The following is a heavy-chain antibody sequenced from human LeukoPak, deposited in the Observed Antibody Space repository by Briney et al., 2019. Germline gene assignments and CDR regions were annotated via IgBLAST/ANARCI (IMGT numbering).Heavy chain of an antibody. V-gene: IGHV4-30-4*08. Sequence: SETLSLTCTVSGGSISSGDYYWSWIRQPPGKGLEWIGYIYYSGSTYYNPSLKSRVTISVDTSKNQFSLKVSSVTAADTAVYYCARDAGDGSGSPFDYWEQETLVTVSS. D-gene: IGHD3-10*01. CDR3: ARDAGDGSGSPFDY. J-gene: IGHJ4*02. CDR1: GGSISSGDYY. CDR2: IYYSGST.